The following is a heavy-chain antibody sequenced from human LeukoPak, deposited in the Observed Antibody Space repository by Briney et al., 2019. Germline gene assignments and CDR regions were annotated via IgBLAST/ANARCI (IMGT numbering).Heavy chain of an antibody. Sequence: SETLSLTCTVSGGSISSSSNYWGWIRQPPGKGLEWIGSIYYSGSTYYNPSLKSRVTISVDTSKNQFSLKLSSVTAANTAVYYCARHADILTGYPPYYFDYWGQGTLVTVSS. CDR2: IYYSGST. D-gene: IGHD3-9*01. CDR3: ARHADILTGYPPYYFDY. J-gene: IGHJ4*02. CDR1: GGSISSSSNY. V-gene: IGHV4-39*01.